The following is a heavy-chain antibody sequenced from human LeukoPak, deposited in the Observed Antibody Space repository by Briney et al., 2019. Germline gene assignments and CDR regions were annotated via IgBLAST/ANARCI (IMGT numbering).Heavy chain of an antibody. CDR3: ASRQPVLTVTYAFDI. D-gene: IGHD4-17*01. CDR2: IIPILGIA. V-gene: IGHV1-69*04. Sequence: SVKVSCKASGGTFSNYAISWVRQAPGQGLEWMGRIIPILGIANYAQKFQGRVTITADKSTSTAYMELSSLRSEDTAVYYCASRQPVLTVTYAFDIWGQGTMVTVSS. CDR1: GGTFSNYA. J-gene: IGHJ3*02.